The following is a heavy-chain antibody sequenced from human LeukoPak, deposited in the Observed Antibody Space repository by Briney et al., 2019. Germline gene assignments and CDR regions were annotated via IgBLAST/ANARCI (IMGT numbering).Heavy chain of an antibody. V-gene: IGHV3-74*01. CDR1: GFTFSSYW. Sequence: PGGSLRLSCAASGFTFSSYWMHWVRQVPGKGLVWVSRINEEGTFTNYADSVKGRFTISRDNAKNTVYLQMNSLRVEDTAVYYYARDAVAGSGSYYNWGQGTLVIVSS. CDR2: INEEGTFT. D-gene: IGHD3-10*01. CDR3: ARDAVAGSGSYYN. J-gene: IGHJ4*02.